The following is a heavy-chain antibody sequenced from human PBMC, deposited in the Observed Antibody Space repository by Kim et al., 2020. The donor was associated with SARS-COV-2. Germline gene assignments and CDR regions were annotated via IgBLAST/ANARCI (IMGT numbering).Heavy chain of an antibody. D-gene: IGHD1-26*01. CDR2: IYDADST. V-gene: IGHV3-53*01. Sequence: GGSLRLSCAASGFTVSSKYMSWVRQAPGKGLEWVSVIYDADSTYYADSVEGRFTMFRDNSKNTVLLQMSSLRAEETAVEYCAGRKGVVGLAIEYRGQGIT. CDR1: GFTVSSKY. CDR3: AGRKGVVGLAIEY. J-gene: IGHJ6*01.